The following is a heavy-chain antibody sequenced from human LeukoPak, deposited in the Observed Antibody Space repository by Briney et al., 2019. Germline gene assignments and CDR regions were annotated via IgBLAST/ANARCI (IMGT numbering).Heavy chain of an antibody. V-gene: IGHV1-2*06. J-gene: IGHJ4*02. CDR3: ARDLSGWYYYDSSVDY. CDR2: INPNSGGT. Sequence: ASVKVSCKASGYTFTSYDINWVRQAPGQGLEWMGRINPNSGGTNYAQKFQGRVTMTRDTSISTAYMELSRLRSDDTAVYYCARDLSGWYYYDSSVDYWGQGTLVTVSS. CDR1: GYTFTSYD. D-gene: IGHD3-22*01.